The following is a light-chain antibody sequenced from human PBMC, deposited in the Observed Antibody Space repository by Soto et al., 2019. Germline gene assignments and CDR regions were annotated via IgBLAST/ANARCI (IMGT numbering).Light chain of an antibody. Sequence: QSALTQPPSASGAPGQSVTISCTGTSSDVGAFDYVSWYQQHPGKAPKVMIYDVSKRPSGVPDRFSGSKSGNTASLTVSGLQAEDEADYYCCAYAGSYTPDVFGTGTKLTVL. V-gene: IGLV2-8*01. CDR1: SSDVGAFDY. CDR3: CAYAGSYTPDV. J-gene: IGLJ1*01. CDR2: DVS.